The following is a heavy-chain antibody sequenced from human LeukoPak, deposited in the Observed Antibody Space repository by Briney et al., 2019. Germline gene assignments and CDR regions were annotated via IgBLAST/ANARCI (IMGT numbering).Heavy chain of an antibody. CDR1: LDSTTSNF. Sequence: SETLSLTCTVSLDSTTSNFWSWVRQSPGKGLEWIGEIHRSGSPYYNPSLQSRITISIDTSRNQFALELSSVTAADTAVYNSAREILGVFHPRAYGGQGTLVTVP. V-gene: IGHV4-59*12. D-gene: IGHD3-3*01. CDR2: IHRSGSP. CDR3: AREILGVFHPRAY. J-gene: IGHJ4*02.